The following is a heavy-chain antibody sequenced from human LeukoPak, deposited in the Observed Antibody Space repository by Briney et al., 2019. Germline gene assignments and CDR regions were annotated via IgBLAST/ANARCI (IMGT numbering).Heavy chain of an antibody. CDR3: ARDLERVYYGSGSRIYYYYMDV. Sequence: VASVKVSCKASGGTFSSYAISWVRQAPGQGLEWMGGIIPIFGTANYAQKFQGRVTITTDESTSTAYMELSSLRSEDTAVYYCARDLERVYYGSGSRIYYYYMDVWGKGTTVTVSS. V-gene: IGHV1-69*05. CDR2: IIPIFGTA. J-gene: IGHJ6*03. CDR1: GGTFSSYA. D-gene: IGHD3-10*01.